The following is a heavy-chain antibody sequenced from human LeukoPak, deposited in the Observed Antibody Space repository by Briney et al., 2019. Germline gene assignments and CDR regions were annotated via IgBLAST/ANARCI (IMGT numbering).Heavy chain of an antibody. D-gene: IGHD1-14*01. CDR3: AREGQPPHDRYGMDV. V-gene: IGHV4-4*07. J-gene: IGHJ6*02. Sequence: SETLSLTCTVSGGSISSYYWSWIRQPAGKGLEWIGRIYTSGSTNYSPSLKNRVTMSVDTSKNQFSLKLSSVTAADTAVYYCAREGQPPHDRYGMDVWGQGTTVTASS. CDR1: GGSISSYY. CDR2: IYTSGST.